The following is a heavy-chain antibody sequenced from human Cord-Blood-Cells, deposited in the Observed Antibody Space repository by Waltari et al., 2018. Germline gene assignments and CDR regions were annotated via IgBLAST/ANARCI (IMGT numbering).Heavy chain of an antibody. V-gene: IGHV1-2*02. Sequence: QVQLVQSGAEVKKPGASVTVSCKDSGYTSTGYHMPLLRQAPGQGREGRGWINPNSGGTNYAQKFQGRVTMTSDTSISTAYMVLSRLRSDDTAVYYCARDYDLWSGYYYIDYWGQGTLVTVSS. D-gene: IGHD3-3*01. CDR2: INPNSGGT. CDR1: GYTSTGYH. CDR3: ARDYDLWSGYYYIDY. J-gene: IGHJ4*02.